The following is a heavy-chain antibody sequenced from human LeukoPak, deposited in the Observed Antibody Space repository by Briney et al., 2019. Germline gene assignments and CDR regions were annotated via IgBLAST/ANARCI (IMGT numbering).Heavy chain of an antibody. Sequence: SETLSLTCTVSGGSISSSSYYWGWIRQPPGKGLEWTGSIYCAGSTYYNPSLKSRVPISVDTSKHQFSLNLSSVTAADTAVYYCARGAGGYCSGGSCYSGDWFDPWGQGTLVTVSS. CDR2: IYCAGST. CDR3: ARGAGGYCSGGSCYSGDWFDP. J-gene: IGHJ5*02. V-gene: IGHV4-39*01. CDR1: GGSISSSSYY. D-gene: IGHD2-15*01.